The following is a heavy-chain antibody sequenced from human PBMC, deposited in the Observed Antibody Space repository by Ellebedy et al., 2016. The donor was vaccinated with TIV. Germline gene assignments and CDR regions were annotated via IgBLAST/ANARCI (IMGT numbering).Heavy chain of an antibody. CDR1: GGSVRSSYY. CDR2: IYFIGTT. V-gene: IGHV4-39*01. D-gene: IGHD2-21*02. Sequence: SETLSLXCNVSGGSVRSSYYWGWIRQPPGKGLEWNGSIYFIGTTSYNPSLKSRVFISVDTSKNQFSLNLKSVTAADTAVYFCARLGASSDYYRIDYWGQGTLVAVSS. CDR3: ARLGASSDYYRIDY. J-gene: IGHJ4*02.